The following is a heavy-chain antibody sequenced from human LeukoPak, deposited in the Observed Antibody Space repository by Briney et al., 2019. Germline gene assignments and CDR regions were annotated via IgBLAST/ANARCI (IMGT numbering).Heavy chain of an antibody. CDR3: AKYYNDSSGYFYYFDY. CDR2: MWDDGTHE. CDR1: GFNFGIYG. Sequence: GGSLRLSCTASGFNFGIYGMHWVRQAPGKGLEWVAVMWDDGTHEHYVESVKGRFTISRDNSKNMLYLQMNSLRAEDTAVYYCAKYYNDSSGYFYYFDYWGQGTLVTVSS. V-gene: IGHV3-33*06. J-gene: IGHJ4*02. D-gene: IGHD3-22*01.